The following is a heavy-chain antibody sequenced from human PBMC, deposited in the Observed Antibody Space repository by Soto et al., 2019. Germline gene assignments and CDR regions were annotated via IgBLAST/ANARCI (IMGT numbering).Heavy chain of an antibody. CDR1: GFTVSSNY. CDR2: IYSGGST. D-gene: IGHD3-22*01. Sequence: GGSLRLSCAASGFTVSSNYMSWVRQAPGKGLEWVSVIYSGGSTYYADSVKGRFTISRDNSKNTLYLQMNSLRAEDTAVYYCARDGGYYYDSSGLEYWGQGTLVTVSS. J-gene: IGHJ4*02. V-gene: IGHV3-53*05. CDR3: ARDGGYYYDSSGLEY.